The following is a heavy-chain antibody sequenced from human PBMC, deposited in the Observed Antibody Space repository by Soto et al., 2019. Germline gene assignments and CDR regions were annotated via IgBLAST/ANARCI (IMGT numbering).Heavy chain of an antibody. J-gene: IGHJ4*02. V-gene: IGHV3-66*01. D-gene: IGHD3-22*01. CDR2: LYSGGST. CDR3: ASRPWVLVPPDVFPLDY. Sequence: GGSLRLSCAASGITVSDRFMSWVRQAPGKGLEWVSLLYSGGSTSYAVSVKGRFAISRDNSKNTLYLQMNSLRAEDTAVYYCASRPWVLVPPDVFPLDYWGQGTLVTVSS. CDR1: GITVSDRF.